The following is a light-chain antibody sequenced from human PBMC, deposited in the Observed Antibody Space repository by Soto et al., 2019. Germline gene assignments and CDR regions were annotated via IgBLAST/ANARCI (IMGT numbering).Light chain of an antibody. Sequence: EIVMTQSPATLSVTPGEGATLSCRASQSISTHLAWYQQKPGQAPRLLIYGAYTRATGIPARFSGSGDGTEFTLTISSLQSEDFAVYYCQHYSDWPRTLGQGTKVEI. V-gene: IGKV3-15*01. CDR2: GAY. CDR1: QSISTH. J-gene: IGKJ1*01. CDR3: QHYSDWPRT.